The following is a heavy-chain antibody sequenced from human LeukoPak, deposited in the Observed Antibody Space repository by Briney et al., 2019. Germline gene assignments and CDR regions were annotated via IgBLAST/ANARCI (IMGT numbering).Heavy chain of an antibody. CDR1: GFTFSSYW. D-gene: IGHD3-22*01. J-gene: IGHJ4*02. CDR3: ARDRIEVTYYYDSSGYSDY. Sequence: PGGSLRLSCGVSGFTFSSYWMSWVRQAPGKGLEWVANIKHDGSEKFYVDSVKGRFTISRHNANKSLYLQMNSLRAEDTAIYYCARDRIEVTYYYDSSGYSDYWGQGTLVTVSS. CDR2: IKHDGSEK. V-gene: IGHV3-7*01.